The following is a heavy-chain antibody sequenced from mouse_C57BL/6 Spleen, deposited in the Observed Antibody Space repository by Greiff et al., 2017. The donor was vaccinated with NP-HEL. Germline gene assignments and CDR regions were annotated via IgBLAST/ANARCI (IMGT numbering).Heavy chain of an antibody. D-gene: IGHD1-1*01. Sequence: EVKLVDSGGGLVKPGGSLKLSCAASGFTFSSYTMSWVRQTPEKRLEWVATISGGGGNTYYPDSVKGRFTISRDNAKNTLYLQMSSLRSEDTALYYCARPFYYGSSADYFDYWGQGTTLTVSS. CDR2: ISGGGGNT. CDR3: ARPFYYGSSADYFDY. CDR1: GFTFSSYT. V-gene: IGHV5-9*01. J-gene: IGHJ2*01.